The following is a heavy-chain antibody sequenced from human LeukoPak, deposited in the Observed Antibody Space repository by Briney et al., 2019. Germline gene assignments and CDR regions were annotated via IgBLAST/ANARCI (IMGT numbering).Heavy chain of an antibody. D-gene: IGHD5-12*01. CDR3: ATGYSGYDLFDY. Sequence: ASVKVSCKVSGYTLTELSMHWVRQAPGKGLEWMGGFEPEDGETIYAQKFQGRVTMTEDTSTDTAYMELSSLRSEDTAVYYCATGYSGYDLFDYWGQGTLVTVSS. CDR2: FEPEDGET. J-gene: IGHJ4*02. CDR1: GYTLTELS. V-gene: IGHV1-24*01.